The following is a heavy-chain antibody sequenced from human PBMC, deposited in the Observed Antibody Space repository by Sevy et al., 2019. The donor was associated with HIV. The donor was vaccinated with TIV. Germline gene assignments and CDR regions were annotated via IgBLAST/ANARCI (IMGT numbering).Heavy chain of an antibody. J-gene: IGHJ4*02. CDR1: GGSITSLY. D-gene: IGHD1-26*01. Sequence: SETLSLTCTVSGGSITSLYWNWIRQPPGKGLEWIANIYYNGHINYNPSPKSRVTLSLDPSKNQFSLKLSSVTAADTAMYYCAGENAWGRGYSWGQGTLVTVSS. CDR2: IYYNGHI. V-gene: IGHV4-59*08. CDR3: AGENAWGRGYS.